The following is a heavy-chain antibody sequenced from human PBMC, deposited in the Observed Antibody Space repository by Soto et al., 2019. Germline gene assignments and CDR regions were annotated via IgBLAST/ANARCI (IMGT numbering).Heavy chain of an antibody. Sequence: QVQLQQWGAGLLKPSETLSLTCAVYGGFVSSGSYYWSWIRQPPGKGLEWIGEMSHSGGTHFNPSLKSRRTISVDSPKNQFSLRMSSVTAADPALYYCARVERGTATTVVDAFDIWGPGTMVTVSS. CDR1: GGFVSSGSYY. V-gene: IGHV4-34*01. D-gene: IGHD1-1*01. J-gene: IGHJ3*02. CDR2: MSHSGGT. CDR3: ARVERGTATTVVDAFDI.